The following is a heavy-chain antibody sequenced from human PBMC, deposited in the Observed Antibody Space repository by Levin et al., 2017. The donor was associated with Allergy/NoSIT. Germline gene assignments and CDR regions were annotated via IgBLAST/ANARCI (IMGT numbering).Heavy chain of an antibody. J-gene: IGHJ6*02. CDR3: ARERGVVVVLASNEGGMDV. V-gene: IGHV1-46*01. D-gene: IGHD2-15*01. Sequence: PAASVKVSCKASGYTFTNYYMHWVRQAPGQGLEWMGIINPSGGSSTYAQHFQGRLTITSDTSTRTVYMELRSLISEDTAVYYCARERGVVVVLASNEGGMDVWGQGTTVTVSS. CDR2: INPSGGSS. CDR1: GYTFTNYY.